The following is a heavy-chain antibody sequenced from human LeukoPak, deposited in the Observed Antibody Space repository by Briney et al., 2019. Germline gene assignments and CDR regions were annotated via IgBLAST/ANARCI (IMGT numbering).Heavy chain of an antibody. J-gene: IGHJ4*02. D-gene: IGHD1-26*01. CDR3: ARVIVGAVVYAY. CDR2: INPNKGDT. Sequence: ASVKVSCKASGYTLTDYFMHWVRQAPGQRLEWMGWINPNKGDTHYAQKFQGRVTMTRDTSISTAYMDLSRLRSDDTAVYYCARVIVGAVVYAYWGQGTLVTVSS. V-gene: IGHV1-2*02. CDR1: GYTLTDYF.